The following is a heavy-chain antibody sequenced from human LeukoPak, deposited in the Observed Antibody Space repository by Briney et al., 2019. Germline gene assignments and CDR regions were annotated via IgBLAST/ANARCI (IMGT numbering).Heavy chain of an antibody. CDR3: AKGTGRGGWYLGFDY. CDR2: ISGSGGST. D-gene: IGHD6-19*01. Sequence: PGGSLRLSCAASGFTFSSYAMSWVRQAPGKGLEWVSAISGSGGSTYYADSVKGRFTISRDNSKNTLYLQMNSLRAEDTAVYYCAKGTGRGGWYLGFDYRGQGTLVTVSS. J-gene: IGHJ4*01. V-gene: IGHV3-23*01. CDR1: GFTFSSYA.